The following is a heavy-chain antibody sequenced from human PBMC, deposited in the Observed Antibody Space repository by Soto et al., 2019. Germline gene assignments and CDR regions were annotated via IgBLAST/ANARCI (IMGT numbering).Heavy chain of an antibody. CDR3: ALSHTVTTDY. D-gene: IGHD4-17*01. Sequence: EVQLLESGGGLVQPGGSLRLSCAASGLTFSSYWMHCVRQAPGKGLVWVSRINSAGSSTSYADSVKGRCNISRDNAKDTLYLQMNSLRAEDTAVYYCALSHTVTTDYWGQGTLVTVSS. CDR2: INSAGSST. V-gene: IGHV3-74*01. CDR1: GLTFSSYW. J-gene: IGHJ4*02.